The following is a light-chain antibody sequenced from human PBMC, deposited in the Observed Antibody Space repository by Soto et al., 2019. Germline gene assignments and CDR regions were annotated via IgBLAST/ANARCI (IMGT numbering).Light chain of an antibody. CDR2: DVT. CDR3: CSYAGTYTLV. CDR1: SSDIGSYNH. J-gene: IGLJ3*02. Sequence: QSVLTQPASVSGSPGQSITISCSGTSSDIGSYNHVAWYQQYPGKAPKLMIYDVTKRPSGVPHRFSGSKSGNTASLTISGLQAEDEADYYCCSYAGTYTLVFGGGTQLTVL. V-gene: IGLV2-11*01.